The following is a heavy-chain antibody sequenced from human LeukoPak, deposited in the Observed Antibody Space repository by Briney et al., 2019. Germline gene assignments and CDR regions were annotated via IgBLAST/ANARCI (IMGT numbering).Heavy chain of an antibody. CDR1: GGSISSSSYY. J-gene: IGHJ4*02. CDR3: ARALEWFGELYFAY. D-gene: IGHD3-10*01. V-gene: IGHV4-39*07. CDR2: IYYSGST. Sequence: SETLSLTCSVSGGSISSSSYYWGWIRQPPGKGLEWIGNIYYSGSTYYSPSLKSRVTISVDTSKNQFFLKLTSVTAADTAVYYCARALEWFGELYFAYWGQGILVTVSS.